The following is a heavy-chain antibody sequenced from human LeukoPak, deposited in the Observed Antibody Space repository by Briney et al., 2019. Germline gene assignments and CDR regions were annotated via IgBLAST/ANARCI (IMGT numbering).Heavy chain of an antibody. Sequence: GWSLRLSCAASGCTFSSYAMSWVRQAPGKGLEWVSPISVSGSSTYYADSVKGRFTISRDNSKNPLYLQMNSLRAEDTAVYYCAKEVTRGYYYDSSGLDYWGQGTLVPVSS. J-gene: IGHJ4*02. V-gene: IGHV3-23*01. CDR2: ISVSGSST. CDR1: GCTFSSYA. D-gene: IGHD3-22*01. CDR3: AKEVTRGYYYDSSGLDY.